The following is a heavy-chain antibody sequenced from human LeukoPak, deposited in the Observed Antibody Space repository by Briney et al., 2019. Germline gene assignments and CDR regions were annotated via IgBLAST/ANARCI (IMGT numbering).Heavy chain of an antibody. D-gene: IGHD3-10*01. CDR2: INPSGGST. J-gene: IGHJ6*03. Sequence: ASVKVSCKASGYTFTSYYMHWVRQAPGQGLEWMGIINPSGGSTSYAQKFQGRVTMTRDMSTSTVYMELSSLRSEDTAVYYCARVRGGYYMDVWGKGTTITVSS. CDR3: ARVRGGYYMDV. CDR1: GYTFTSYY. V-gene: IGHV1-46*01.